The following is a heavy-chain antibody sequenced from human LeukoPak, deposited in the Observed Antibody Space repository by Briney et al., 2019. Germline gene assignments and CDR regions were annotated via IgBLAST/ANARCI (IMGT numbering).Heavy chain of an antibody. J-gene: IGHJ4*02. D-gene: IGHD3-22*01. CDR2: IIPIFGTA. V-gene: IGHV1-69*13. CDR1: GYTFTSYG. CDR3: ARAISITMIPVDY. Sequence: SVKVSCKASGYTFTSYGISWVRQAPGQGLEWMGGIIPIFGTANYAQKFQGRVTITADESTSTAYMELSSLGSEDTAVYYCARAISITMIPVDYWGQGTLVTVSS.